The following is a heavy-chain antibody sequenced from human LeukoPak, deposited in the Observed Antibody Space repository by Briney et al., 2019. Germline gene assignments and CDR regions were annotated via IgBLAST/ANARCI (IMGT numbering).Heavy chain of an antibody. J-gene: IGHJ3*02. CDR2: IYNGGST. Sequence: SQTLSLTCTVSGGSISSGGYYWNWIRQPPGKGLEWIGHIYNGGSTYHNPSLKSRVTISVVRSTNQFSLKLTSVTAADTAVYYCARADGDSSGWFFDIWGQGTMVTVSS. D-gene: IGHD6-19*01. V-gene: IGHV4-30-2*01. CDR1: GGSISSGGYY. CDR3: ARADGDSSGWFFDI.